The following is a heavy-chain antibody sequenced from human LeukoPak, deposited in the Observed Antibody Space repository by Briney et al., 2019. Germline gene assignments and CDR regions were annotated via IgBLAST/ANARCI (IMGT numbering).Heavy chain of an antibody. J-gene: IGHJ4*02. CDR3: ASSSLGDTSLATSFDY. CDR1: GFTFNTYR. Sequence: GGSLRLSFVASGFTFNTYRMNWIRQTPGKRLDWVSSISSANTYIHYADSVKGRFIISRDNAKNSVYLQMNSLRAEDTAVYFCASSSLGDTSLATSFDYWGRGILVTVSS. V-gene: IGHV3-21*01. D-gene: IGHD3-3*02. CDR2: ISSANTYI.